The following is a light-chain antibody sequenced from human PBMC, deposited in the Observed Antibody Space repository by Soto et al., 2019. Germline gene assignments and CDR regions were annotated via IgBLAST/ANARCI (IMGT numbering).Light chain of an antibody. CDR2: DTD. J-gene: IGLJ3*02. CDR1: NSNIGNND. Sequence: QSVLTQPPSVSAAPGQKVTISCSGSNSNIGNNDVSWYQQVPGTAPKLLIYDTDTRPSAIPDRFSGSKSGTSATLDITGLQTGDEADYYCGSWDNSLRAGLFGGGTQLTVL. V-gene: IGLV1-51*01. CDR3: GSWDNSLRAGL.